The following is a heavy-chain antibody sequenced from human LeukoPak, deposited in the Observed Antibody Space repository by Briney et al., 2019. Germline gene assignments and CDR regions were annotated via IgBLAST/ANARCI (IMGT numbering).Heavy chain of an antibody. CDR2: IRGGGSSI. Sequence: GGSLRPSCAASGFTFSDYYMSWIRQAPGKGLEWVSYIRGGGSSIYYADSVKGRFTISRDNAKNSLYLQMNSLRAEDTAVYYCARDPRGITALVDYFDYWGQGTLVTVSS. V-gene: IGHV3-11*01. CDR1: GFTFSDYY. D-gene: IGHD5-18*01. CDR3: ARDPRGITALVDYFDY. J-gene: IGHJ4*02.